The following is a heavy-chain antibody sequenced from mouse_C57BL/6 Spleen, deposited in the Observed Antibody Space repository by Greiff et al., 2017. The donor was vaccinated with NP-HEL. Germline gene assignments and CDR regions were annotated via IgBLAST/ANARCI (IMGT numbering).Heavy chain of an antibody. J-gene: IGHJ3*01. CDR1: GFTFSSYA. CDR3: ARSMITDWFAY. CDR2: ISDGGSYT. V-gene: IGHV5-4*03. D-gene: IGHD2-4*01. Sequence: EVKLVESGGGLVKPGGSLKLSCAASGFTFSSYAMSWVRQTPEKRLEWVATISDGGSYTYYPDNVKGRFTISRDNAKNNLYLQMSHLKSEDTAMYYCARSMITDWFAYWGQGTLVTVSA.